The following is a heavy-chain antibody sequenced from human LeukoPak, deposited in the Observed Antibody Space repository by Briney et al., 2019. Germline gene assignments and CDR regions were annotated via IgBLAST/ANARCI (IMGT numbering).Heavy chain of an antibody. Sequence: ASVKVSCKASGYTFTNYGISWVRQAPGQGLEWMGWISAYNGNTNYARKLQGRVTMTTDTSTSTAYMELRSLRSDDTAVYYCARSRVAVAGNVMDWFDPWGQGTLVTVSS. V-gene: IGHV1-18*01. CDR3: ARSRVAVAGNVMDWFDP. J-gene: IGHJ5*02. CDR2: ISAYNGNT. D-gene: IGHD6-19*01. CDR1: GYTFTNYG.